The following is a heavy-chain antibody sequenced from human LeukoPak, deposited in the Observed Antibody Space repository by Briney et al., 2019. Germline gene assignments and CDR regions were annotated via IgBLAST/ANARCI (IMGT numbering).Heavy chain of an antibody. CDR1: GFTFSSYG. D-gene: IGHD1-1*01. CDR3: SRGGAGRTADDTFDL. V-gene: IGHV3-21*01. CDR2: ISSGSSYL. Sequence: GGSLRLSCAASGFTFSSYGMHWVRQAPGKGLEWVSSISSGSSYLFYADSLKGRFTISRDNAKNSLYLQMNSLRAEDTAVYYCSRGGAGRTADDTFDLWGQGTMVTVSS. J-gene: IGHJ3*01.